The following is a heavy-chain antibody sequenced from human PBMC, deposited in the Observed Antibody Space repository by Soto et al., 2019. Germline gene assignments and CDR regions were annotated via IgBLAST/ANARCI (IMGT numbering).Heavy chain of an antibody. V-gene: IGHV3-15*01. CDR2: IKSKTDGGTT. CDR1: GFTFSNSW. J-gene: IGHJ6*03. D-gene: IGHD2-2*01. CDR3: TTHSLIVVVAAAAPVGYYYYYMDV. Sequence: EVQLVESGGGLVKPGGSLRLSCAASGFTFSNSWMSWVRQAPGKGLEWVGRIKSKTDGGTTDYAAPVKGRFTISRDDTKNTLYLQMTSLQTEAHAGYYCTTHSLIVVVAAAAPVGYYYYYMDVWGKGTTVTVSS.